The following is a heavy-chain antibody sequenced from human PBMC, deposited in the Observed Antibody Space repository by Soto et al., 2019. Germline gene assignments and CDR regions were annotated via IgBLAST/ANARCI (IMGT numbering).Heavy chain of an antibody. Sequence: PGGSLRLSCAASGFTFNNYAMNWVRQAPGKGLEWVATISATGGSTYYADSVKVRFTISRDNSKNTLYLQMNGLRVEDTAVYYCAKDRLAGNFDYWGQGTQVTVSS. CDR3: AKDRLAGNFDY. V-gene: IGHV3-23*01. CDR1: GFTFNNYA. CDR2: ISATGGST. J-gene: IGHJ4*02.